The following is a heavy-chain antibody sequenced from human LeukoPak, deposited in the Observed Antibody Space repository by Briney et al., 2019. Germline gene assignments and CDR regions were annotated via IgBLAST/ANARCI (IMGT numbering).Heavy chain of an antibody. V-gene: IGHV1-46*01. D-gene: IGHD1-1*01. CDR3: ATGPSPNWNAPYFDY. Sequence: ASVTVSGKASGYTFTSYYIHWVRQAPGQGLEWMGIINSSGGSTTYAQKFQGRVTMTEDTSTDTAYMELSSLRSEDTAVYYCATGPSPNWNAPYFDYWGQGTLVTVSS. CDR1: GYTFTSYY. J-gene: IGHJ4*02. CDR2: INSSGGST.